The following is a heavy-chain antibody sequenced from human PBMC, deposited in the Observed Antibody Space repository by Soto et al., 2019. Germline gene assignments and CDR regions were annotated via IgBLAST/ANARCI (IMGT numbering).Heavy chain of an antibody. Sequence: GGSLRLSCAASGFTFSSYGMHWVRQAPGKGLEWVAVIWYDGSNKYYADSVKGRFTISRDNSKNTLYLQMNSLRAEDTAVYYCARMNEAAPTNWLDPWGQGTMVTVSS. CDR1: GFTFSSYG. CDR2: IWYDGSNK. D-gene: IGHD6-13*01. CDR3: ARMNEAAPTNWLDP. V-gene: IGHV3-33*01. J-gene: IGHJ5*02.